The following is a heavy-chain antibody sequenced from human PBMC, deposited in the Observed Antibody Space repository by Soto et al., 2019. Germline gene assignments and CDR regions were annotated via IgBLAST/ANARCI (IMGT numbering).Heavy chain of an antibody. CDR3: AKPHHVLLWFGESPYGMDV. Sequence: SVMVSCKASGGSFTYTLSWVRQAPGQGLEWMGGIIPIFGTTSYAQKFQGRVTITADESTKTAYMELSTLRAEDTAVYYCAKPHHVLLWFGESPYGMDVWGQGTTVTVSS. J-gene: IGHJ6*02. CDR1: GGSFTYT. CDR2: IIPIFGTT. V-gene: IGHV1-69*13. D-gene: IGHD3-10*01.